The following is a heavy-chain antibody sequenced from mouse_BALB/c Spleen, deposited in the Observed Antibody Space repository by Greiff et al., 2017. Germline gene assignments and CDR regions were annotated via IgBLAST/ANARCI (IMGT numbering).Heavy chain of an antibody. D-gene: IGHD2-14*01. J-gene: IGHJ4*01. CDR2: ISNGGGST. CDR3: ARRGRYDGNAMDY. V-gene: IGHV5-12-2*01. Sequence: EVMLVESGGGLVQPGGSLKLSCAASGFTFSSYTMSWVRQTPEKRLEWVAYISNGGGSTYYPDTVKGRFTISRDNAKNTLYLQMSSLKSEDTAMYYCARRGRYDGNAMDYWGQGTSVTVSS. CDR1: GFTFSSYT.